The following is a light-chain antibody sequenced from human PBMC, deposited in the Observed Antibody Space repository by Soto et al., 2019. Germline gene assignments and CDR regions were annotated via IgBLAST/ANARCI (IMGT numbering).Light chain of an antibody. CDR1: QSVTSN. Sequence: EIVLTQSPDTLAVSPGEVATLSCWASQSVTSNLAWYQQKRGQAPRLLIYAASTRATGVPARFSGSGSGTEFTLTISSLQSEDFAVYYCQHRANWPWTFGQGTKVDI. CDR2: AAS. CDR3: QHRANWPWT. J-gene: IGKJ1*01. V-gene: IGKV3D-15*01.